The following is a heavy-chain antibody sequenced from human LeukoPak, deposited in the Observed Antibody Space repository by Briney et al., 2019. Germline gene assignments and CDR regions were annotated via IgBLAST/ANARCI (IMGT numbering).Heavy chain of an antibody. Sequence: PSETLSLTCTVSGGSISSSSYYWGWIRQPPGKGLEWIGSIYYSGGTYYNPSLKSRVTISVDTSKNQFSLKLSSVTAADTAVYYCARRIFVWGSYRYHYYYYMDVWGKGTTVTISS. J-gene: IGHJ6*03. CDR1: GGSISSSSYY. CDR2: IYYSGGT. V-gene: IGHV4-39*07. D-gene: IGHD3-16*02. CDR3: ARRIFVWGSYRYHYYYYMDV.